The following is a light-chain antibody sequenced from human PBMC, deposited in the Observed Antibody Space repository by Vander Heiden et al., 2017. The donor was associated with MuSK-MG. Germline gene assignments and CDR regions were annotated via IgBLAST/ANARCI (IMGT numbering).Light chain of an antibody. Sequence: DIQMTQSPLSLSASVGDRVTLTCRASEHINNYLNWYQQRPGKAPKLLIFAASRLESEVPSRFSGSGSGTDFTLTITSLQPEDFATYYCQQSYTTPIFTFGPGTKVDIK. CDR3: QQSYTTPIFT. CDR2: AAS. J-gene: IGKJ3*01. CDR1: EHINNY. V-gene: IGKV1-39*01.